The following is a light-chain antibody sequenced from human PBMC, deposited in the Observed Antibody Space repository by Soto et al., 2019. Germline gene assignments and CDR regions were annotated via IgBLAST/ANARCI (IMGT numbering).Light chain of an antibody. J-gene: IGKJ3*01. CDR3: QQLNSYSPFP. V-gene: IGKV1-9*01. CDR1: QGISSY. Sequence: DIQLTQSPSFLSASVGDRVTITCRASQGISSYLAWYQQKPGKAPKLLIYAASTLQRGVPSRFSGSGSGTAFTLTISSLQHEDFATYYCQQLNSYSPFPFGPGNKVDIK. CDR2: AAS.